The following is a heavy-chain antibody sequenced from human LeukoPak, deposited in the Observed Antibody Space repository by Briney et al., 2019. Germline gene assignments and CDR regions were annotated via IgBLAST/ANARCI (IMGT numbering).Heavy chain of an antibody. J-gene: IGHJ3*02. CDR1: GFIFTNYA. CDR3: ARDRQWYGDSLGAFDI. V-gene: IGHV3-30-3*01. D-gene: IGHD4-17*01. Sequence: GRFLRLSCAASGFIFTNYAMHWVRQAPGKGLEWVSGVSYDGTNEYYADSMKGRFTISRDNAKNSLYLQMNSLRAEDTAVYYCARDRQWYGDSLGAFDIWGQGTMVTVSS. CDR2: VSYDGTNE.